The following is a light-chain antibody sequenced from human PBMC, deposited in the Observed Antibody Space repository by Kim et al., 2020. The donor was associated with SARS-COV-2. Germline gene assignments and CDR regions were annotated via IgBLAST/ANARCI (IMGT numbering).Light chain of an antibody. V-gene: IGKV3-15*01. J-gene: IGKJ1*01. Sequence: EIVMTQSPATLSVSPGERATLSCRASQSVSSNLSWYQQKPGQAPRLLIYGASTRATGIPARFSGSGSGTEFTLTISSLQSEAFAVYYCQQYNNWPSWTFGQRTKVDIK. CDR2: GAS. CDR1: QSVSSN. CDR3: QQYNNWPSWT.